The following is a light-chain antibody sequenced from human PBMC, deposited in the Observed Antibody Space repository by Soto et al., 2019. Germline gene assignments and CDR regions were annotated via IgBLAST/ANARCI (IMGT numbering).Light chain of an antibody. CDR1: QGISSY. Sequence: AIRMTQSPSSFSASTGDRVTITCRASQGISSYLAWYQQKPGKAPKLLIYAASTLQSGVPSRFSGSGSVTDFTLTISCLQSEDFATYNCQQYYSYPLTVGGGTKVEIK. V-gene: IGKV1-8*01. CDR2: AAS. J-gene: IGKJ4*01. CDR3: QQYYSYPLT.